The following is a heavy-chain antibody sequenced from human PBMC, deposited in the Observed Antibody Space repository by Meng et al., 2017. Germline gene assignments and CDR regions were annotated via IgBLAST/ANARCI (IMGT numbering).Heavy chain of an antibody. CDR2: INHSGST. V-gene: IGHV4-34*01. Sequence: QRQLHQWRSGLLKPSGALSLPLAVYGGSFSGYYWSWIRQPPGKGLEWIGEINHSGSTNYNPSLKSRVTMSLDTSKNQFSLRLSSVTAADTAVYYCARSHSVTIVAFDYWGQGTLVTVSS. J-gene: IGHJ4*02. D-gene: IGHD4-17*01. CDR1: GGSFSGYY. CDR3: ARSHSVTIVAFDY.